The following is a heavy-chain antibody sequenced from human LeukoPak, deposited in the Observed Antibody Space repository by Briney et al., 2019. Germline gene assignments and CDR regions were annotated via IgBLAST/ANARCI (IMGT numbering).Heavy chain of an antibody. CDR1: GGSIGTSHYY. CDR2: IYFSGST. J-gene: IGHJ6*03. CDR3: ARGARYGSGSLPNYMDV. V-gene: IGHV4-39*07. Sequence: SETLSLTCTVSGGSIGTSHYYWGWLRQPPGKGLEWIGSIYFSGSTNYNPSLKSRVTISVDTSKNQFSLKLSSVTAADTAVYYCARGARYGSGSLPNYMDVWGKGTTVTISS. D-gene: IGHD3-10*01.